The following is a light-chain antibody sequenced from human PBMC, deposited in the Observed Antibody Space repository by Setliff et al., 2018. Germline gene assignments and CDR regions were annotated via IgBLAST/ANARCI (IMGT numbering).Light chain of an antibody. CDR3: ASWDDTVGGSVYV. V-gene: IGLV1-47*01. CDR1: SSNIGSNA. Sequence: QSVLTQPPSASGTPGQGVTISCSGTSSNIGSNAVNWYQQFPGTAPRLLIQTNTRRHFGVPDRFSGSKSGASASLAISGLRPEDEADYFCASWDDTVGGSVYVFGTGTKVTVL. J-gene: IGLJ1*01. CDR2: TNT.